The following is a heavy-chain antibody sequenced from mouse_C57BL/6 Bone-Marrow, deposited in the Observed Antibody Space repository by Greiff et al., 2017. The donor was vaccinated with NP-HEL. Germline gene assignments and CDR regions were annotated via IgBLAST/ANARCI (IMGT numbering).Heavy chain of an antibody. V-gene: IGHV3-6*01. CDR1: GYSITSGYY. Sequence: VQLKESGPGLVKPSQSLSLTCSVSGYSITSGYYWNWIRQLPGNKLEWMGYISYDGSNNYNPSLKNRISITRDTSKNQFFLKLNSVTTEDTATDYCASQYYGSRYYFDYWGQGTTLTVSS. J-gene: IGHJ2*01. D-gene: IGHD1-1*01. CDR3: ASQYYGSRYYFDY. CDR2: ISYDGSN.